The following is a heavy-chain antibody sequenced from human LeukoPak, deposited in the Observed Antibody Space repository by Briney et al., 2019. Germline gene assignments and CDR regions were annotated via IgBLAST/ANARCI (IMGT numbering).Heavy chain of an antibody. V-gene: IGHV3-53*01. CDR1: GFTVSSNY. CDR3: AKGEQWLRYFDY. Sequence: GGSLRLSCAASGFTVSSNYMSWVRQAPGKGLEWVSVIYSGGSTYYADSVKGRFTISRDNSKNTLYLQMNSLRAEDTAVYYCAKGEQWLRYFDYWGQGTLVTVSS. D-gene: IGHD6-19*01. CDR2: IYSGGST. J-gene: IGHJ4*02.